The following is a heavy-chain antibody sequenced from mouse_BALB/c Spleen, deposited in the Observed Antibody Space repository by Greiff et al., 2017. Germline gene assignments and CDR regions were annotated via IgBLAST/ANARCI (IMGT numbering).Heavy chain of an antibody. CDR3: ARHGSRLDY. J-gene: IGHJ2*01. D-gene: IGHD1-1*01. CDR2: ISSGSSTN. Sequence: EVQLVESGGGLVQPGGSRKLSCAASGFTFSSFGMHWVRQAPEKGLEWVAYISSGSSTNYYADTVKGRFTISRDNPKNTLFLQMTSLRSEDTAMYYCARHGSRLDYWGQGTTLTVSA. CDR1: GFTFSSFG. V-gene: IGHV5-17*02.